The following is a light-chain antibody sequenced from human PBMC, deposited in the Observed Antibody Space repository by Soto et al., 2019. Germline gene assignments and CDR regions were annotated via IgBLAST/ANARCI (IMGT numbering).Light chain of an antibody. CDR2: DAS. J-gene: IGKJ1*01. Sequence: DVHMTQSPSTLSAFLGYGFTVTVRASESISRWLAWYQQKPRKAPNLLVYDASILEGGVPSRFSGSGSGIEFTLTIRRLQPDDSATYYCQQYNSFPWTFGQGTKVDIK. CDR3: QQYNSFPWT. CDR1: ESISRW. V-gene: IGKV1-5*01.